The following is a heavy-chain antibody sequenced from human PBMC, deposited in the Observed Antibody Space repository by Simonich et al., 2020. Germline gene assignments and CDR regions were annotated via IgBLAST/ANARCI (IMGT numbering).Heavy chain of an antibody. CDR1: GYSFTSYW. Sequence: EVQLVQSGAEVKKPGESLKIFCKGSGYSFTSYWIGWVHQMPGKGLEWIGIIYPSHSDTRYSPSFPGQFTISADKSISTAYLQWSSLKASDTAMYYCLRPDSGYDYFDYWGQGTLVTVSS. D-gene: IGHD5-12*01. CDR2: IYPSHSDT. J-gene: IGHJ4*02. CDR3: LRPDSGYDYFDY. V-gene: IGHV5-51*07.